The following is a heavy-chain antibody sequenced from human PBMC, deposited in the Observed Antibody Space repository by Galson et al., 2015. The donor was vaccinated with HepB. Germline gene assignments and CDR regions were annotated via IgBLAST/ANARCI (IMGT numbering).Heavy chain of an antibody. CDR2: ISYDGSNK. J-gene: IGHJ4*02. V-gene: IGHV3-30-3*01. CDR1: GFTFSTYT. Sequence: SLRLSCAASGFTFSTYTMHWVRQAPGKGLEWVAVISYDGSNKHCADSVKGRFTISRDDSKDTLYLQMNSLRPEDTAVYYCARDWSSLFDYWGQGTLVTVSS. D-gene: IGHD2-8*02. CDR3: ARDWSSLFDY.